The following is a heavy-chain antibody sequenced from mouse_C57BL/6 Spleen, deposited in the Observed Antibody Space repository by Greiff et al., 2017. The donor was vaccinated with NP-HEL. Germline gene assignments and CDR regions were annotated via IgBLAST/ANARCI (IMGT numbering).Heavy chain of an antibody. CDR2: IEPEDGDT. CDR1: GFYIKDYY. V-gene: IGHV14-1*01. D-gene: IGHD2-5*01. J-gene: IGHJ3*01. Sequence: VQLKESGAELVRPGASVKLSCTASGFYIKDYYMHWVKQRHEQGLEGIGRIEPEDGDTEYDPQLPGKATMTADTSSNTAYLQLSSLTSEDTAVYYCTTYSNYVPWFAYWGQGTLVTVSA. CDR3: TTYSNYVPWFAY.